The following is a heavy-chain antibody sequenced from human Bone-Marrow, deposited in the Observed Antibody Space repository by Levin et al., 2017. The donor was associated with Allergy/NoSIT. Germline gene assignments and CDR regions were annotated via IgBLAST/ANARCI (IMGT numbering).Heavy chain of an antibody. CDR1: GFTFSDYY. D-gene: IGHD1-26*01. Sequence: KPGGSLRLSCAASGFTFSDYYINWVRQAPGKGLEWVAFVSGTGHQYSYTDSVKGRFTVSRDNAKNSVYLQMNNLRDDDTAVYYCAVGSDSVYWGHGTLVNVSS. V-gene: IGHV3-11*01. J-gene: IGHJ4*01. CDR3: AVGSDSVY. CDR2: VSGTGHQY.